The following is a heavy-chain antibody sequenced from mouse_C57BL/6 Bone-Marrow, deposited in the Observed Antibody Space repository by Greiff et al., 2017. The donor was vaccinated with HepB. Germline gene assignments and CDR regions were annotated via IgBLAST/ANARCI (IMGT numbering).Heavy chain of an antibody. CDR3: TTGYDAYWYFEV. CDR2: IDPENGDT. CDR1: GFNIKDDY. J-gene: IGHJ1*03. V-gene: IGHV14-4*01. D-gene: IGHD2-3*01. Sequence: VQLKESGAELVRPGASVKLSCTASGFNIKDDYMHWVKQRPEQGLEWIGWIDPENGDTEYASKFQGKATITADTSSNTAYLQLSSLTSEDTAVYYCTTGYDAYWYFEVWGTGTTVTVSS.